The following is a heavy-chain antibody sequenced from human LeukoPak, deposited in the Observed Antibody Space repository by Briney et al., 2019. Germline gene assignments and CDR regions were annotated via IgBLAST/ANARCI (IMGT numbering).Heavy chain of an antibody. CDR1: GFTFSSYG. D-gene: IGHD5-12*01. V-gene: IGHV3-30*18. CDR2: ISYDGINK. Sequence: GGSLRLSCAASGFTFSSYGMHWVRQAPGKGLEWVAFISYDGINKYYADSVKGRFTISRDNSKNTLYLQMNSLRAEDTAVYYCAKDREGLSSGYDLEYFDYWGQGTLVTVSS. J-gene: IGHJ4*02. CDR3: AKDREGLSSGYDLEYFDY.